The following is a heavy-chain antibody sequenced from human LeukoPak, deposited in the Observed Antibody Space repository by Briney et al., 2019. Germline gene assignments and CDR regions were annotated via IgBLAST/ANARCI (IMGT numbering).Heavy chain of an antibody. CDR1: GFTVSSNF. D-gene: IGHD2-8*01. Sequence: GGSLSLSCAASGFTVSSNFITWVRQAPGKGPEWVSVITPGGSTYYADSVKGRFTITRDNSKNTVYLQMKSLRVEDTAVYYCAREDALDYWGQGTLVTVSS. CDR3: AREDALDY. CDR2: ITPGGST. J-gene: IGHJ4*02. V-gene: IGHV3-53*01.